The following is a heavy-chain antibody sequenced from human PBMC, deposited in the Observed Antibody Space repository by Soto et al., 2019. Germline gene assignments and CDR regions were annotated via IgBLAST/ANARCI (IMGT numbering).Heavy chain of an antibody. D-gene: IGHD3-3*01. V-gene: IGHV3-23*01. CDR2: SSGSGGSA. CDR3: AKDPYYDFLSAYYYFDY. CDR1: GFTFGSHA. J-gene: IGHJ4*02. Sequence: EVQLLESGGGLVQPGGSLRLSCAASGFTFGSHAMIWVRQAPGKGREWVSASSGSGGSAYYADSVKGRFTISRDNSINPLYLQMNSLRAEDTALYNFAKDPYYDFLSAYYYFDYWGQGTLVTVSS.